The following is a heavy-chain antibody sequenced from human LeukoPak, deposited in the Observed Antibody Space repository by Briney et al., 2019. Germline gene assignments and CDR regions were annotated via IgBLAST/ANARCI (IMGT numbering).Heavy chain of an antibody. J-gene: IGHJ4*02. CDR1: GFTVSSNY. V-gene: IGHV3-66*02. CDR2: IYSGGST. D-gene: IGHD2-2*01. Sequence: QSGGSLRLSCAASGFTVSSNYMTWVRQAPGKGLEWVSIIYSGGSTYSADSVKGRFTTSRDNSKNTLYLQMNSLSAEDTAVYYCARGISSSTCCHFDYWGQGTLVTVSS. CDR3: ARGISSSTCCHFDY.